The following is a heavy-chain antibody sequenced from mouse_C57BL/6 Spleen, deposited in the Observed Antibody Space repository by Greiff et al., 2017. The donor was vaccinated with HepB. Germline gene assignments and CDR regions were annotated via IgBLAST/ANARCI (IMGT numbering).Heavy chain of an antibody. CDR2: INPNYGTT. CDR3: AREGGLPHSGDAY. CDR1: GYSFTDYN. Sequence: VQLKESGPELVKPGASVKISCKASGYSFTDYNMNWVKQSNGKSLEWIGVINPNYGTTSYNQKFKGKATLTVDQSSSTAYMQLNSLTSEDSAVYYCAREGGLPHSGDAYWGQGTLVTVSA. J-gene: IGHJ3*01. V-gene: IGHV1-39*01.